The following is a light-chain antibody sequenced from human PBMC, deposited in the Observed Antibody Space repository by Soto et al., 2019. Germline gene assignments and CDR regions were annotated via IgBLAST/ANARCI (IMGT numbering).Light chain of an antibody. CDR2: GAS. J-gene: IGKJ2*01. V-gene: IGKV3-20*01. CDR1: QSASSTY. Sequence: EIVLTQSPGTLSLSPGERATLSCRASQSASSTYFARYQKKPDQAPRLLIYGASTRATGIPDRFSGSGSGTDFTLTIIRLEPEDFAVYFCQQFGSSPYTFGQGTKLEIK. CDR3: QQFGSSPYT.